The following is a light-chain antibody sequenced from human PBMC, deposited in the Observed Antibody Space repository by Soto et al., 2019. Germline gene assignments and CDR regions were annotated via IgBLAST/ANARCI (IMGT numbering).Light chain of an antibody. CDR1: QGIGNT. J-gene: IGKJ5*01. CDR2: GAS. Sequence: EIVITQSPATLSVSPGEGATLSCRASQGIGNTLAWYQQKPGQTPRLLIYGASIRATGIPDRFSGSGSGTDFTLTISSLEPEDFAVYYCQQYGSSPITFGQGTRLEIK. V-gene: IGKV3-20*01. CDR3: QQYGSSPIT.